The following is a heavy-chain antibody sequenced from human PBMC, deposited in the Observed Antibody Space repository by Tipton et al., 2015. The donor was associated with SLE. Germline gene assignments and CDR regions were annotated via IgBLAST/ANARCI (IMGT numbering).Heavy chain of an antibody. CDR3: ARDLGYCSGGNCYSSFGYYYFDS. V-gene: IGHV3-48*01. CDR1: GFTFNSYS. J-gene: IGHJ4*02. D-gene: IGHD2-15*01. Sequence: SLRLSCAASGFTFNSYSMNWVRQAPGKGLEWVSYISGSVSSSTTIYYADSVKGRFTISRDNAKNSLYLQMNSLRAEDTAVYYCARDLGYCSGGNCYSSFGYYYFDSWGQGTLVTVSS. CDR2: ISGSVSSSTTI.